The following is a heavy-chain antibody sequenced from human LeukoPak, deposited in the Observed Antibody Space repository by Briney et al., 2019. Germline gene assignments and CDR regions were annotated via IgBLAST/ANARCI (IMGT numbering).Heavy chain of an antibody. CDR2: MYYSGST. Sequence: SETLSLTCTVSGASISGYYWNWIRQPPGKGLEWIGYMYYSGSTNYNPSLKGRVTMSGDTSKNELSLKPSSVTAADTAVYYCARMNGDYGFRNYFYYGLDVWGQGTTVTVSS. CDR1: GASISGYY. J-gene: IGHJ6*02. V-gene: IGHV4-59*08. CDR3: ARMNGDYGFRNYFYYGLDV. D-gene: IGHD4-17*01.